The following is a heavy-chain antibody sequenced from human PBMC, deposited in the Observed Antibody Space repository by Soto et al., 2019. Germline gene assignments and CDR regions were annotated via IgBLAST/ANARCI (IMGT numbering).Heavy chain of an antibody. D-gene: IGHD1-1*01. Sequence: ASVKVSCKASGYIFTNYYVHWVRQAPGQGLEWMGFVNPAGGNTNYAQEFQGRVSMTRDTSTSTVYMELSSLTSEDTAVYYCARNDKSGLDYWGQGAMVTVYS. V-gene: IGHV1-46*01. J-gene: IGHJ4*02. CDR3: ARNDKSGLDY. CDR2: VNPAGGNT. CDR1: GYIFTNYY.